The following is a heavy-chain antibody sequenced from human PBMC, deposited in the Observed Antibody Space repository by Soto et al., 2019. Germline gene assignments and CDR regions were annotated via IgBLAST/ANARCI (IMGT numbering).Heavy chain of an antibody. CDR2: IYTGGST. Sequence: PSETLSLTCTVSGGSINSYYWSWIRQPAGKGLEWIGRIYTGGSTNYNPSLKSRVTMSVDTSKNQFSLKLSSVTAADTAVYYCARDRVTGYYDRVDMDVWGQGTTVTVSS. J-gene: IGHJ6*02. V-gene: IGHV4-4*07. D-gene: IGHD3-9*01. CDR1: GGSINSYY. CDR3: ARDRVTGYYDRVDMDV.